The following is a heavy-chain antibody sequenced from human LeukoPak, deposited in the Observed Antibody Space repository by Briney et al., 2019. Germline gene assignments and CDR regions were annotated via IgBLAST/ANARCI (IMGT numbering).Heavy chain of an antibody. CDR2: IYYSGTT. CDR1: GASISGDSNFF. CDR3: ARHRRVTNWYVDF. Sequence: SETLSLTCTVSGASISGDSNFFLGWLRQPPGKGLDWIGIIYYSGTTYYNPSLESRVTIFVDTSKNLFSLRLTSVTAADTAVYYCARHRRVTNWYVDFWGQGTLLTVSS. V-gene: IGHV4-39*01. D-gene: IGHD1-1*01. J-gene: IGHJ4*02.